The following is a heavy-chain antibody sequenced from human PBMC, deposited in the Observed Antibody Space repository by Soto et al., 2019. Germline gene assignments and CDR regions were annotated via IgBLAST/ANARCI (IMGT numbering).Heavy chain of an antibody. Sequence: PSETLSLTCTVSGGSISSYYWIWIRQPPGKGLEWIGYIYYSGSTNYNPSLKSRVTISVDTSKNQFSLKLSSVTAADTAVYYCARDSLELGVDIWGQGTMVTVSS. CDR2: IYYSGST. V-gene: IGHV4-59*01. CDR3: ARDSLELGVDI. CDR1: GGSISSYY. J-gene: IGHJ3*02. D-gene: IGHD1-7*01.